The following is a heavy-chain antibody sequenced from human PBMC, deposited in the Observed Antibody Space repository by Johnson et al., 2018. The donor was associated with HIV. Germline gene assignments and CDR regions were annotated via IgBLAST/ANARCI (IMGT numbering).Heavy chain of an antibody. Sequence: EQLVESGGGLVQPGGSLRLSCAASGITVSSNYMSWVRQAPGKGLEWVSLIFSVGNTYYADSVKGRFTISRDNSNNMVYLQMDSLRPEDTAVHYCARDGRDLVTRGAFDIWGQGTVVTVSS. J-gene: IGHJ3*02. V-gene: IGHV3-66*02. CDR3: ARDGRDLVTRGAFDI. CDR2: IFSVGNT. CDR1: GITVSSNY. D-gene: IGHD5-18*01.